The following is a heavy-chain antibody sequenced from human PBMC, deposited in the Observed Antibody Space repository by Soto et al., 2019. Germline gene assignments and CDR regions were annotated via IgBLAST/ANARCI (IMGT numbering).Heavy chain of an antibody. J-gene: IGHJ4*02. V-gene: IGHV4-39*01. CDR2: FYYSGST. CDR1: GGSVSSSTYY. Sequence: LQLQESGPGLVKPSETLSLSRTVSGGSVSSSTYYWGWIRQPPGKGLEWIGSFYYSGSTYYNPSLTSRGTISVDTSKNQFSLKLSSVTAADTAVYYCARRGIAVALYSWGQGTLVTVSS. CDR3: ARRGIAVALYS. D-gene: IGHD6-19*01.